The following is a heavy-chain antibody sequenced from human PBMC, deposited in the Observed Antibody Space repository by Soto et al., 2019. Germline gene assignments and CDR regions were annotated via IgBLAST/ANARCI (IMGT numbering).Heavy chain of an antibody. CDR3: ASQGGWYVDY. CDR1: GGSLSSGAYY. V-gene: IGHV4-61*08. Sequence: PSETLSLTCTVSGGSLSSGAYYWSWIRQHPGKGLEWIGYIYRSGTTNYNPSLKSRVTISVDKSKNQFSLKLNSVTAADTAVYYCASQGGWYVDYWGQGTLVTVSS. D-gene: IGHD6-19*01. CDR2: IYRSGTT. J-gene: IGHJ4*02.